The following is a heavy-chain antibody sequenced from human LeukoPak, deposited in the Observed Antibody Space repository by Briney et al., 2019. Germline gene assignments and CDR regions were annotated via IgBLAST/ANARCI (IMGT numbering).Heavy chain of an antibody. J-gene: IGHJ4*02. CDR2: INHSGST. Sequence: SETLSLTCTVSGGSISSSISYWGWIRQPPGKGLEWIGEINHSGSTNYNPSLKSRVTISVDTSKNQFSLKLSSVTAADTAVYYCARSHYYDSSVAYWGQGTLVTVSS. CDR3: ARSHYYDSSVAY. V-gene: IGHV4-39*07. D-gene: IGHD3-22*01. CDR1: GGSISSSISY.